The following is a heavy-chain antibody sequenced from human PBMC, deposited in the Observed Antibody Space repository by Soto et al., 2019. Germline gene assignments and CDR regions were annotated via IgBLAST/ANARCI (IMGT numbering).Heavy chain of an antibody. CDR1: GGTFSSYA. CDR2: IIPIFGTA. CDR3: ARGGATTVTTDYYYYYGMDV. V-gene: IGHV1-69*06. Sequence: GASVKVSCKASGGTFSSYAISWVRQAPGQGLEWMGGIIPIFGTANYAQKFQGRVTITADKSTSTAYMELSSLRSEDTAVYYCARGGATTVTTDYYYYYGMDVWGQGTTVTVSS. D-gene: IGHD4-17*01. J-gene: IGHJ6*02.